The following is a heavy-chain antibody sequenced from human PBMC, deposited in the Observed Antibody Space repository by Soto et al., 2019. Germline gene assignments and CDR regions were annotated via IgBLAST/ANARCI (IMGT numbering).Heavy chain of an antibody. CDR3: ARGPGGPDGPGDY. J-gene: IGHJ4*02. Sequence: QVKLVQSGAEVKKPGASVKVSCKASGYTFTSYAMHGVRQAPGQRLEWMGWINAGNGNTKYSQKFQGRVTITRDASETTAYLELSSLRSEDTAVYYCARGPGGPDGPGDYWGQGTLVTVSS. CDR1: GYTFTSYA. D-gene: IGHD2-15*01. CDR2: INAGNGNT. V-gene: IGHV1-3*01.